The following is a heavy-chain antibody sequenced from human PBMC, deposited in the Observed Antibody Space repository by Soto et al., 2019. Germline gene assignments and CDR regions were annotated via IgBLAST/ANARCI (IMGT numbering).Heavy chain of an antibody. CDR1: GFAFSRYG. CDR2: ISNDEDDK. Sequence: QVQLVESGGSVVQPGKSLIISCAASGFAFSRYGMHWVRKAPGKGLEWVAVISNDEDDKHSADSVKGRFTISRDNSKNTLYLQMNSLRAEDTAVYYCAKDSGRGSADYYFDYWGQGTLVTVSS. CDR3: AKDSGRGSADYYFDY. D-gene: IGHD3-10*01. J-gene: IGHJ4*02. V-gene: IGHV3-30*18.